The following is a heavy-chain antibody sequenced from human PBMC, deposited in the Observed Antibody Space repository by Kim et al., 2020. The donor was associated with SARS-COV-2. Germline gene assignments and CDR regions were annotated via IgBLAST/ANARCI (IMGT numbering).Heavy chain of an antibody. CDR3: ARHGEPDTPDY. Sequence: SETLSLTCTVSGGSISSSSYYWGWIRQPPGKGLEWIGNIYYSGITYYNPSLKSRVTISVDTSKNQFSLKLSSVTVADTGVYYCARHGEPDTPDYWGQGTLVTVSS. CDR2: IYYSGIT. D-gene: IGHD3-10*01. CDR1: GGSISSSSYY. J-gene: IGHJ4*02. V-gene: IGHV4-39*01.